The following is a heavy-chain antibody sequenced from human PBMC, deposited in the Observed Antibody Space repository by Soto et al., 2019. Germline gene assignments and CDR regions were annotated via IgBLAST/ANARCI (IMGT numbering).Heavy chain of an antibody. J-gene: IGHJ6*02. Sequence: SVEVSCKASGGTFSSYAISWVRQAPGQGLEWMGGIIPIFGTANYAQKFQGRVTITADESTSTAYMELSSLRSEDTAVYYCARGRASYYDILTGHPDYYYYGMDVWGQGTTVTVSS. V-gene: IGHV1-69*13. CDR1: GGTFSSYA. CDR3: ARGRASYYDILTGHPDYYYYGMDV. D-gene: IGHD3-9*01. CDR2: IIPIFGTA.